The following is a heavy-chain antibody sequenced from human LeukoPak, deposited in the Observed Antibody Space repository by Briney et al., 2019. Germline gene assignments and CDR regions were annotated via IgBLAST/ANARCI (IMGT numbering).Heavy chain of an antibody. V-gene: IGHV4-34*01. CDR3: ARRVGATYNPLYFDY. Sequence: PSETLSLTCAVYGGSFSGYYWSWIRQPPGKGLEWIGEINHSGSTNYNPSLKSRVTISVDTSKNQFSLKLSSVTAADTAVYYCARRVGATYNPLYFDYWGQGTPVTVSS. CDR1: GGSFSGYY. D-gene: IGHD1-26*01. CDR2: INHSGST. J-gene: IGHJ4*02.